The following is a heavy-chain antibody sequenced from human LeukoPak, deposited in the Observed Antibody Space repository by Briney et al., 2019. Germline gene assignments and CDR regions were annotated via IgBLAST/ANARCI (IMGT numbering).Heavy chain of an antibody. J-gene: IGHJ4*02. Sequence: SETLSLTCTVSGGSINSYYWTWIRQSAGTTLEWIGRIYTSGSTNYNPSLKSRVTMSVDTSKNQFSLKLSSVTAADTAVYYCAREYQYCTNGVCYTANDYWGQGTLVTVSS. CDR3: AREYQYCTNGVCYTANDY. CDR2: IYTSGST. D-gene: IGHD2-8*01. V-gene: IGHV4-4*07. CDR1: GGSINSYY.